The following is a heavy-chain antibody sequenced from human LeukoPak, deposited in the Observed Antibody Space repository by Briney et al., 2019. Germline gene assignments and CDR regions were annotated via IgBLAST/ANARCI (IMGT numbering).Heavy chain of an antibody. Sequence: GGSLRLSCAVSGFTVSNYYMSWVRQAPGKGLEWVSIIYSGGTKYYADSVKGRFTISRDNSKNTQYLQMNSLRVEDTAVYYCGSGKYSTSSLDYWGQGTLVTVSS. CDR2: IYSGGTK. CDR3: GSGKYSTSSLDY. CDR1: GFTVSNYY. V-gene: IGHV3-53*01. D-gene: IGHD6-6*01. J-gene: IGHJ4*02.